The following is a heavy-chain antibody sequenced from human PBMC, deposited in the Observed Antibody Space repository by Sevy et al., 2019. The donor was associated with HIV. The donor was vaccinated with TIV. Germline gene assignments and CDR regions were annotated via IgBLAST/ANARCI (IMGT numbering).Heavy chain of an antibody. CDR3: ARGGIYDSSGYSPRGYYYGMDV. V-gene: IGHV3-33*01. CDR2: IWYDGSSK. J-gene: IGHJ6*02. CDR1: GFTFSSYG. D-gene: IGHD3-22*01. Sequence: GGSLRLSCAASGFTFSSYGMHWVRQAPGKGLEWVAVIWYDGSSKYYGGSVKGRFTISRDNSKNTLYLQMNSLRAEDTAVYYCARGGIYDSSGYSPRGYYYGMDVWGQWTTVTVSS.